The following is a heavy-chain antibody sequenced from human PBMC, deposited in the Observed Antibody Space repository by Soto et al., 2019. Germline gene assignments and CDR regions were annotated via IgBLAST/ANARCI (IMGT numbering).Heavy chain of an antibody. Sequence: QVQLVESGGGVVQPGRSLRLSCAASGFTFSSYGMHWVRQAPGKGLEWVAVISYDGSNKYYADSVKGRFNISRDNSKNTLYLQMNSLRAEDTAVYYCAKEARDYYDSSGYVSFDYWGQGTLVTVSS. CDR3: AKEARDYYDSSGYVSFDY. J-gene: IGHJ4*02. D-gene: IGHD3-22*01. V-gene: IGHV3-30*18. CDR2: ISYDGSNK. CDR1: GFTFSSYG.